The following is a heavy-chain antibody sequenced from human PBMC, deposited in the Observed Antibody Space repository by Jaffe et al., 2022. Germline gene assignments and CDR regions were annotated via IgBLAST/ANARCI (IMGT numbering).Heavy chain of an antibody. D-gene: IGHD3-16*02. CDR1: GFTFSSYA. Sequence: EVQLLESGGGLVQPGGSLRLSCAASGFTFSSYAMSWVRQAPGKGLEWVSAISGSGGSTYYADSVKGRFTISRDNSKNTLYLQMNSLRAEDTAVYYCAKLPVFMITFGGVIVHWGQGTLVTVSS. CDR3: AKLPVFMITFGGVIVH. V-gene: IGHV3-23*01. CDR2: ISGSGGST. J-gene: IGHJ4*02.